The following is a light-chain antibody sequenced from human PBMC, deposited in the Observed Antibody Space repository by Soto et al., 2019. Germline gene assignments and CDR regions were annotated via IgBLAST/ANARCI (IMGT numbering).Light chain of an antibody. CDR1: QSVGRW. CDR3: QHYNTYSLT. Sequence: DIQMTQSPSTLSASVGDRVTITCRASQSVGRWLAWYQQKPGKAPKLLIYDASSLESGVPSRFSGSGSGTEFTLTISSLQPDDFATYYCQHYNTYSLTFGGGTKVEIK. J-gene: IGKJ4*01. CDR2: DAS. V-gene: IGKV1-5*01.